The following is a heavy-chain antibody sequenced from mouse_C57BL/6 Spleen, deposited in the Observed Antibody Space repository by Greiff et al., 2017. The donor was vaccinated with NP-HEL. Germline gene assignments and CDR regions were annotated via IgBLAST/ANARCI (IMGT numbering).Heavy chain of an antibody. CDR1: GYTFTSYW. J-gene: IGHJ3*01. Sequence: QVQLQQSGAELVKPGASVKLSCKASGYTFTSYWMHWVKQRPGQGLEWIGMIHPNSGSTNYNEKFKSKATLTVDKSSSTAYMQLSSLTSEDSAVYYCAGSSGYWFAYWGQGTLVTVSA. V-gene: IGHV1-64*01. CDR3: AGSSGYWFAY. D-gene: IGHD3-2*02. CDR2: IHPNSGST.